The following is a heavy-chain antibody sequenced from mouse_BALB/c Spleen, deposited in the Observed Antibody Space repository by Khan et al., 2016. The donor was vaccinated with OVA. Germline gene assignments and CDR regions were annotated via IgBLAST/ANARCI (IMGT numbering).Heavy chain of an antibody. J-gene: IGHJ1*01. Sequence: EVKLEESGSGLVQPGGSMKLSCVASGFTFSNYWMNWVRQSPEKGFEWVAEIRLKSNIYATHYAESVRGRFTISRDDSRSSVYLQMNNVGAEIAGIYYCARGWDWYFDVWGAGTTVTVSS. D-gene: IGHD3-3*01. CDR1: GFTFSNYW. CDR3: ARGWDWYFDV. CDR2: IRLKSNIYAT. V-gene: IGHV6-6*02.